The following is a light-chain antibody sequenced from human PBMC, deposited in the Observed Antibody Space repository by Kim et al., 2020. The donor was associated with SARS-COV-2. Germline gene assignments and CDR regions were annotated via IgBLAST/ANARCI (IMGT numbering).Light chain of an antibody. Sequence: QSVTISCTGRSRDVGGYDLVSWYQQRPGESPKLMIYEVSKRPSGVPDRFSGSKSGNRTSLTVSGLQAEDEADYYCASHAGTNSLWLFGGGTQLTVL. V-gene: IGLV2-8*01. J-gene: IGLJ3*02. CDR1: SRDVGGYDL. CDR2: EVS. CDR3: ASHAGTNSLWL.